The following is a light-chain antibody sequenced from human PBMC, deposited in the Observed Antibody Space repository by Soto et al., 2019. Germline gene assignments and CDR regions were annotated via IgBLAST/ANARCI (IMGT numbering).Light chain of an antibody. V-gene: IGKV1-5*03. CDR3: QQYNSYPLT. J-gene: IGKJ5*01. CDR2: KAS. CDR1: QSISRL. Sequence: DIQMTQSPSTLSPSVGDRVTITCRASQSISRLLAWYQQKPGRAPTLLIYKASTLESGVPTRFSGSGSGTEFSHTISSLQPDDFATFYCQQYNSYPLTFGQGTRLEIK.